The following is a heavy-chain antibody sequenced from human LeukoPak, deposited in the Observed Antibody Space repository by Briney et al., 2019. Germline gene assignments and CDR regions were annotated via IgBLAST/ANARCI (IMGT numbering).Heavy chain of an antibody. J-gene: IGHJ4*02. D-gene: IGHD2-15*01. CDR1: GFTFSTYS. CDR2: ISSRSSSPV. V-gene: IGHV3-48*02. Sequence: GGSLRLSCAASGFTFSTYSMKWVPQAPGKGLEWVSYISSRSSSPVYYADSVKGRFTISIYNAKNSLYLQMNRLRDEDPAVYCCVRLGYCSGGGCYLWGQGTLVTVSS. CDR3: VRLGYCSGGGCYL.